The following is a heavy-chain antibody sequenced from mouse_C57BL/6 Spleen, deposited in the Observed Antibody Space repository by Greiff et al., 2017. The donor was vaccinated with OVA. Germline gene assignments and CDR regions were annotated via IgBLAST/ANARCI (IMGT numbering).Heavy chain of an antibody. D-gene: IGHD3-1*01. CDR1: GFTFSSYG. CDR3: AREGTLDY. Sequence: EVKLVESGGDLVKPGGSLKLSCAASGFTFSSYGMSWVRQTPDKRLEWVATISSGGSYTYYPDSVKGRFTISRANAKNTLYLQMSSLKSEDTAMYYCAREGTLDYWGQGTTLTVSS. CDR2: ISSGGSYT. V-gene: IGHV5-6*01. J-gene: IGHJ2*01.